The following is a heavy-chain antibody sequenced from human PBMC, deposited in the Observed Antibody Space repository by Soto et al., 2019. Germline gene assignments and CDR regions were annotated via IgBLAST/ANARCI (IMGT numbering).Heavy chain of an antibody. CDR3: ARVVSAAAGPGTLTYYFDY. J-gene: IGHJ4*02. Sequence: PSETLSLTCTVSGGSISSYYWSWIRQPPGKGLEWIGYIYYSGSTNYNPSLKSRVTISVDTPKNQFSLKLSSVTAADTAVYYCARVVSAAAGPGTLTYYFDYWGQGTLVTVSS. CDR1: GGSISSYY. D-gene: IGHD6-13*01. CDR2: IYYSGST. V-gene: IGHV4-59*01.